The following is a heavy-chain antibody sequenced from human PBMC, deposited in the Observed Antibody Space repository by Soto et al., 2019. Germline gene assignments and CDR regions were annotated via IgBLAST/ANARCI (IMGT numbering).Heavy chain of an antibody. CDR1: GFTFNTYG. V-gene: IGHV3-30*03. CDR3: ARSPQPTRGIHWYFDL. CDR2: ISYEGINK. D-gene: IGHD1-26*01. J-gene: IGHJ2*01. Sequence: QVQLVESGGGVVQPGRSLGLSCAAPGFTFNTYGMHWVRQAPGKGLEWVAAISYEGINKYYADSVKGRFTISRDNSKNTLYVQMNSLRPEDTAVYYCARSPQPTRGIHWYFDLWVRGILVTVSS.